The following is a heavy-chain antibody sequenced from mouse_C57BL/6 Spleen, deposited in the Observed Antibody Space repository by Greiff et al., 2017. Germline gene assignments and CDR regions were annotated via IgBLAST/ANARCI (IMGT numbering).Heavy chain of an antibody. D-gene: IGHD1-1*01. CDR3: ARDPPYYGSSYGYFDV. V-gene: IGHV1-7*01. CDR1: GYTFTSYW. J-gene: IGHJ1*03. CDR2: INPSSGYT. Sequence: QVQLQQSGAELAKPGASVKLSCKASGYTFTSYWMHWVKQRPGQGLEWIGYINPSSGYTKYNQKFKGKATLTADKSSSTAYMQLSSLTYEDAAVYYCARDPPYYGSSYGYFDVWGTGTTVTVSS.